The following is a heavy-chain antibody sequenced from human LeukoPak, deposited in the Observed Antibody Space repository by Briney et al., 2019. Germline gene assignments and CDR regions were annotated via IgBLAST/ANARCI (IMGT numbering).Heavy chain of an antibody. CDR2: ISGSGGST. Sequence: GGSLRLSCAASGFSFSSYLMSWVRQAPGKGLDWVSAISGSGGSTYYADSVKGRFTISRDNSKNTLYLQMNSLRAEDTAVYYCEKLSGYDWDGFDYWGQGTLVTVSS. J-gene: IGHJ4*02. D-gene: IGHD5-12*01. CDR3: EKLSGYDWDGFDY. V-gene: IGHV3-23*01. CDR1: GFSFSSYL.